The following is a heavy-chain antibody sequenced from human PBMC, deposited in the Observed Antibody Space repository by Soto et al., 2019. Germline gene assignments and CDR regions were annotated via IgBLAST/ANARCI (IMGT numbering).Heavy chain of an antibody. Sequence: ASVKVSCKASGGTFNKYAISWVRQAPGQGLEWMGGIIPIFGTANYAQKFQGRVTITADESTSTAYMELRSLRSEDTAVYYCARGVHYDSSGYYYFYWGQGTLVTVSS. J-gene: IGHJ4*02. D-gene: IGHD3-22*01. CDR3: ARGVHYDSSGYYYFY. CDR1: GGTFNKYA. V-gene: IGHV1-69*13. CDR2: IIPIFGTA.